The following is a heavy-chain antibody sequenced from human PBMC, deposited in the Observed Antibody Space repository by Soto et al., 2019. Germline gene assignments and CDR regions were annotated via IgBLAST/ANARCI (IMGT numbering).Heavy chain of an antibody. CDR3: ARGRGYSGYYFDY. J-gene: IGHJ4*02. V-gene: IGHV3-7*03. CDR1: GFTFSTYW. Sequence: EVQLLESGGGLVQPGGSLRLSCAASGFTFSTYWMSWVRQAPGKGLEWVANIKQDGSEKYYVDSVKGRFTISRDNAKNSLYLQMNSLRAEDTAVYYCARGRGYSGYYFDYWGQGTLVTVSS. D-gene: IGHD5-12*01. CDR2: IKQDGSEK.